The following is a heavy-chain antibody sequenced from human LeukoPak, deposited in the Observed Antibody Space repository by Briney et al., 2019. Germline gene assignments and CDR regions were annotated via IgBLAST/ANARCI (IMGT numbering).Heavy chain of an antibody. Sequence: SETLSLTCSVSGGSIRGCYGSWIRQPPGGGREWIGYISYSATTDYTPSLKSRVTISVDTSKNQFSLKLSSVTAADTAVYYCARHYYDSSGYFYQDYWGQGTLVTVSS. J-gene: IGHJ4*02. CDR3: ARHYYDSSGYFYQDY. CDR2: ISYSATT. V-gene: IGHV4-59*08. D-gene: IGHD3-22*01. CDR1: GGSIRGCY.